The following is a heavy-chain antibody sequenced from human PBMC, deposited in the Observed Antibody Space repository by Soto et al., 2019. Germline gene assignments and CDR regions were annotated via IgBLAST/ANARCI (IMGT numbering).Heavy chain of an antibody. J-gene: IGHJ6*02. CDR1: GGSISSYY. CDR3: ARDPGYYDFWSGYPPGYYGMDV. V-gene: IGHV4-59*01. Sequence: SETLSLTCTVSGGSISSYYWSWIRQPPGTGLERIGYIYYSGSINYNPSLKSRVTISVDTSKNQFSLKLSSVTAADTAVYYCARDPGYYDFWSGYPPGYYGMDVWGQGTTVTVSS. D-gene: IGHD3-3*01. CDR2: IYYSGSI.